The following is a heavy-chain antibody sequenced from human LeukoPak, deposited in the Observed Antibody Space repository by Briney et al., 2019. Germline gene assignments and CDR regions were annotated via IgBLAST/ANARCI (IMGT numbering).Heavy chain of an antibody. V-gene: IGHV3-23*01. J-gene: IGHJ3*02. CDR1: GFTFSIYA. D-gene: IGHD6-6*01. Sequence: PGGSLRLSCAASGFTFSIYAMSWVRQAPGKGLEWVSGISGSGGSTYYADSVKGRFTISRDNSRNTLYLQMNSLRAEDTAVYYCAKAHSSSPYHDAFDIWGQGTMVTVSS. CDR2: ISGSGGST. CDR3: AKAHSSSPYHDAFDI.